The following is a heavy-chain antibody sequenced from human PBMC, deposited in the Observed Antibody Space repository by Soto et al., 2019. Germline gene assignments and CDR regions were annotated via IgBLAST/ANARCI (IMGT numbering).Heavy chain of an antibody. Sequence: ASVKVSCKASGYTFTSYGISWVRQAPGQGLEWMGWISAYNGNTNYAQKLQGRVTMTTDTSTSTAYMELRSLRSDDTAVYYCARVTVIMGVAEYGMDVWGQGTTVTVSS. V-gene: IGHV1-18*01. CDR2: ISAYNGNT. CDR1: GYTFTSYG. CDR3: ARVTVIMGVAEYGMDV. D-gene: IGHD2-8*01. J-gene: IGHJ6*02.